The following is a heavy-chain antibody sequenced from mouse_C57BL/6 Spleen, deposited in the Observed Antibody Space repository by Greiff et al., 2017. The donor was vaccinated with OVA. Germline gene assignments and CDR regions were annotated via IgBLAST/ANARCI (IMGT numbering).Heavy chain of an antibody. CDR2: IDPSDSYT. J-gene: IGHJ2*01. Sequence: QVQLQQPGAELVRPGTSVKLSCKASGYTFTSYWMHWVKQRPGQGLEWIGVIDPSDSYTNYNQKFKGKATLTVDTSSSTAYMQLSSLTSEDSAVYYSARWDYGSSYVYFDYWGQGTTLTVSS. D-gene: IGHD1-1*01. CDR3: ARWDYGSSYVYFDY. V-gene: IGHV1-59*01. CDR1: GYTFTSYW.